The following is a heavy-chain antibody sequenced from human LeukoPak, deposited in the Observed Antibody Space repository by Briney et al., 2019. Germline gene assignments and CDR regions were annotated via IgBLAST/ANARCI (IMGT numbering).Heavy chain of an antibody. CDR1: GFTFDDYA. J-gene: IGHJ4*02. V-gene: IGHV3-9*01. D-gene: IGHD2-21*02. CDR2: TSWNSGSI. CDR3: AKDMNVVVTAMDY. Sequence: SLRLSCAASGFTFDDYAMHWVRQAPGKGLEWVSGTSWNSGSIGYADSVKGRFTISRDNAKNSLYLQMNSLRAEDTALYYCAKDMNVVVTAMDYWGQGTLVTVSS.